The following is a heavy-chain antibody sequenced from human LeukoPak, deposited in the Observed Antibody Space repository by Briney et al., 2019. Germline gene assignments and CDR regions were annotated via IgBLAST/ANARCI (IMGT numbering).Heavy chain of an antibody. CDR2: IYPGGSDT. V-gene: IGHV5-51*01. J-gene: IGHJ6*02. CDR1: GYSFTSYW. D-gene: IGHD3-22*01. Sequence: GESLKISCKGSGYSFTSYWIGWVRQMPGKGLEWMGIIYPGGSDTRYSPSFQGQVTISADKSISTAYLQWSSLKASDTAMYYCARHRRIYYDSSGPVGMDVWGQGTTVTVSS. CDR3: ARHRRIYYDSSGPVGMDV.